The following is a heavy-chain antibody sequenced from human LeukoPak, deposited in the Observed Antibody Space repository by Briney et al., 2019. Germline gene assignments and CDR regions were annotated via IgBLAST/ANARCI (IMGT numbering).Heavy chain of an antibody. CDR2: INHSGST. Sequence: SETLSLTCAVYGGSFSGYYWSWIRQPPGKGLEWIGEINHSGSTNYNPSLKSRVTISVDTSKNQFSLKLSSVTAADTAVYYCARRAMVRGVISYRTRYYFDYWGQGTLVTVSS. D-gene: IGHD3-10*01. CDR3: ARRAMVRGVISYRTRYYFDY. CDR1: GGSFSGYY. J-gene: IGHJ4*02. V-gene: IGHV4-34*01.